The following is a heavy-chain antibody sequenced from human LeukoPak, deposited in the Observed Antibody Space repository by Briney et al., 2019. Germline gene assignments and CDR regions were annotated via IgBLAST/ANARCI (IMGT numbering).Heavy chain of an antibody. CDR2: INSDGTT. D-gene: IGHD3-10*01. CDR3: ARDGE. Sequence: GGSLRLSCAASGFTVSNKYMNWVRQAPGKGLEWVSLINSDGTTYYAESVKGRFTISRDNSKNTLYLQMNSQEVEDTAVYYCARDGEWGQGTLVTVSS. CDR1: GFTVSNKY. J-gene: IGHJ4*02. V-gene: IGHV3-66*01.